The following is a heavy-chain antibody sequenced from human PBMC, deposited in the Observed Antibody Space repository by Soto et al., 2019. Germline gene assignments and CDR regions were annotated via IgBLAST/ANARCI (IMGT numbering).Heavy chain of an antibody. CDR1: GLSFSDAW. CDR3: TTDVGIAVRPLFDF. J-gene: IGHJ4*02. CDR2: IKSQNAGGTI. V-gene: IGHV3-15*01. D-gene: IGHD6-6*01. Sequence: GGSLRLSCAASGLSFSDAWMGWARQPLGKGPEWVGRIKSQNAGGTIDYAAPVKGRFTISRDASKTTVYLQMNSLRTDDTAVYYCTTDVGIAVRPLFDFWGQGTLVTVSS.